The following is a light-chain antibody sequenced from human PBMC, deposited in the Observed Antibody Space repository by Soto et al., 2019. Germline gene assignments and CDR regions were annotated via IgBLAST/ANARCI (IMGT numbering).Light chain of an antibody. CDR1: QGVSSGS. J-gene: IGKJ1*01. Sequence: LQQSQGTLSLYPGERATLSCKASQGVSSGSLACYQKNRGKAPSLLVYHTSERAPGIQDSFSASGSGTNFTLTISRLEPEDFAVYYCQQYESSPRTFGQGTKVDI. CDR3: QQYESSPRT. CDR2: HTS. V-gene: IGKV3-20*01.